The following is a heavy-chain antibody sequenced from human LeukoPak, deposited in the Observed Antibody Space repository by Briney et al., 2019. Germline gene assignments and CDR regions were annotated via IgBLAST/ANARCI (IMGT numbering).Heavy chain of an antibody. Sequence: GGSLRLSCAASGFTFSNYWMHWVRQAPGKGLVWVSRIKSDGSTTTYADSVKGRFTISRDNAKNTLFLQMNSLRAEDTAVYYCASGSFCTNGVCYKGFDYWGQGTLVSVSS. CDR3: ASGSFCTNGVCYKGFDY. D-gene: IGHD2-8*01. CDR2: IKSDGSTT. V-gene: IGHV3-74*01. J-gene: IGHJ4*02. CDR1: GFTFSNYW.